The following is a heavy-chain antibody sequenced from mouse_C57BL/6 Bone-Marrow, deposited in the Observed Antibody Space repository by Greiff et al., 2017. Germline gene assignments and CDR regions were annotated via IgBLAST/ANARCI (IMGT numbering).Heavy chain of an antibody. CDR1: GFSLTSYG. Sequence: VQRVESGPGLVQPSQSLSITCTVSGFSLTSYGVHWVRQPPGKGLEWLGVIWSGGSTDYNAAFISRLSISKDNSKSQVFFKMNILQADDTAIYYCAKIDDYDGVDYWGQGTTLTVSS. J-gene: IGHJ2*01. V-gene: IGHV2-4*01. D-gene: IGHD2-4*01. CDR3: AKIDDYDGVDY. CDR2: IWSGGST.